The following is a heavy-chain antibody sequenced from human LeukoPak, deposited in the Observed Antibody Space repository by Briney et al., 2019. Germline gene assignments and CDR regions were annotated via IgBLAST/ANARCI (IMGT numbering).Heavy chain of an antibody. J-gene: IGHJ3*02. Sequence: PSETLSLTCTVSGGSISSGSYYWSWIRQPAGKGLEWIGRIYTSGSTNYNPSLKSRVTISVDTSKNQFSLKLSSVTAADTAVYYCARDWPYCSGGSCYSEDIWGQGTMVTVSS. D-gene: IGHD2-15*01. CDR3: ARDWPYCSGGSCYSEDI. CDR2: IYTSGST. CDR1: GGSISSGSYY. V-gene: IGHV4-61*02.